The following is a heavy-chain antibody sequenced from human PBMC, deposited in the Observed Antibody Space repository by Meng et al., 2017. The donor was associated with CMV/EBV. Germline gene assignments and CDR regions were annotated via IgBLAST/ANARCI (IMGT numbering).Heavy chain of an antibody. V-gene: IGHV4-4*07. CDR3: AREIVVVPAAIDNWFDP. D-gene: IGHD2-2*02. CDR2: IYTSGST. Sequence: QGQLTESGPGLVKPSETLSLTCTVSGGSSSSYYWGWIRQPAGEGLEWIGRIYTSGSTNYNPSLKSRVTMSVDTSKNQFSLKLSSVTAADTAVYYCAREIVVVPAAIDNWFDPWGQGTLVTVSS. CDR1: GGSSSSYY. J-gene: IGHJ5*02.